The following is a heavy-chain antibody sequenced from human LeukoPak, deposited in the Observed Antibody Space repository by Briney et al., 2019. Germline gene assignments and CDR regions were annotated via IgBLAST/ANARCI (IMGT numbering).Heavy chain of an antibody. CDR2: INHSGST. CDR3: ARGIVGATLRGFDP. Sequence: SETLSLTCAVYGGSFSGFYWSWLRQPPGKGLEWIGEINHSGSTNYNPSLKSRVTISVDTSKNQFSLKLSSVTAADTAVYYCARGIVGATLRGFDPWGQGTLVTVSS. CDR1: GGSFSGFY. J-gene: IGHJ5*02. V-gene: IGHV4-34*01. D-gene: IGHD1-26*01.